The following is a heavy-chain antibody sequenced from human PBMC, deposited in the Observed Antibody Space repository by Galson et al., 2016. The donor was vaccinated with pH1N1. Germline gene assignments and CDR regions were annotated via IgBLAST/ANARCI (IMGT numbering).Heavy chain of an antibody. CDR3: ARGAGVPFRGNWFAP. V-gene: IGHV4-31*03. D-gene: IGHD3-10*01. J-gene: IGHJ5*02. CDR1: GDSISIGGSS. CDR2: IYYSGST. Sequence: LSLTCSVSGDSISIGGSSWTWIRQHPGKGLEWIGYIYYSGSTFYNPSLKSRVSISVDTSKNQFSLKLNSLTPADAALYFCARGAGVPFRGNWFAPWGRGTLVTVSS.